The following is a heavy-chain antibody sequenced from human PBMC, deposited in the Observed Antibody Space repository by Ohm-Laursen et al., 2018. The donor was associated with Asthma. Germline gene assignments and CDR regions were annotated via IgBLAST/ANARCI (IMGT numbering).Heavy chain of an antibody. CDR1: GGSVSSGSYY. CDR2: IYYSGST. V-gene: IGHV4-61*01. D-gene: IGHD4-23*01. CDR3: AREMTVETRAFDI. J-gene: IGHJ3*02. Sequence: ETLSLTCSVSGGSVSSGSYYWSWIRQPPGKGLEWIGYIYYSGSTNYNPSLKSRVTISVDTSKNQFSLKLSSVTAADTAVYYCAREMTVETRAFDIWGQGRMVTVSS.